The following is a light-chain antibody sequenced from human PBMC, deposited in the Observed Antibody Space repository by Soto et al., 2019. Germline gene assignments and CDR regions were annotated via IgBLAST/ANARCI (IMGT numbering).Light chain of an antibody. CDR3: QQYGSSPPGGT. Sequence: IVLTQSPGTLSLSPGERATLSCRASQSVSSSHLAWYQQDPGQAPRLLIYGASSRATGIPDRFSCSGSVTDFTLTISMLEAEDFARYYCQQYGSSPPGGTFGQGTKVEIK. CDR1: QSVSSSH. J-gene: IGKJ1*01. V-gene: IGKV3-20*01. CDR2: GAS.